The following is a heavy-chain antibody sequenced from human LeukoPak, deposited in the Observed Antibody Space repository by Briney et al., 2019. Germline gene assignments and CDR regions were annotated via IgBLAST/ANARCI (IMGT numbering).Heavy chain of an antibody. D-gene: IGHD3-22*01. V-gene: IGHV3-74*01. CDR2: INSDGSST. CDR1: GFTFSSYW. CDR3: ARAYDSSGYYDY. J-gene: IGHJ4*02. Sequence: GGSLRLSCAASGFTFSSYWMHWVRQAPGKGLVWVSRINSDGSSTSYADSVKGRFTISRDNAKNTLYLQMNSLRAEDTAVYYCARAYDSSGYYDYWGRGTLVTVSS.